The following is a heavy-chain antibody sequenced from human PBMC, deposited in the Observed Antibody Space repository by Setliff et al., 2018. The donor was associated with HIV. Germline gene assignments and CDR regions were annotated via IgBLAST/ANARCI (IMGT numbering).Heavy chain of an antibody. Sequence: ASVKVSCKASGGAFSGYALSWVRQAPGQGLEWMGGLIPILGIAQYAQKFHGRVTISADTSTTTAYLEVSSLRSEDTAVYYCAKGYYHDSRGYPTGPAFDIGGQGTMVTVSS. CDR3: AKGYYHDSRGYPTGPAFDI. D-gene: IGHD3-22*01. CDR1: GGAFSGYA. V-gene: IGHV1-69*10. CDR2: LIPILGIA. J-gene: IGHJ3*02.